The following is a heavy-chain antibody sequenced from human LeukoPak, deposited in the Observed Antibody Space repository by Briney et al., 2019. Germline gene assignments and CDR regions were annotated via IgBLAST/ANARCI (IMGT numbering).Heavy chain of an antibody. CDR2: ISSSGSYT. Sequence: GGSLRLSCAASGFTFSDCYMSWIRQAPGKGLEWVSYISSSGSYTNYADSVKGRFTISRDNAKNSLYLQMNSLRAEDTAVYYCARDGRGYYYGSLDYWGQGTLVTVSS. CDR1: GFTFSDCY. V-gene: IGHV3-11*06. CDR3: ARDGRGYYYGSLDY. D-gene: IGHD3-10*01. J-gene: IGHJ4*02.